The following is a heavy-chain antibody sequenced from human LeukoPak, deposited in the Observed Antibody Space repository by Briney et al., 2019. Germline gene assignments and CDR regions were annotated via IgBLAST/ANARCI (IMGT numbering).Heavy chain of an antibody. V-gene: IGHV3-21*01. D-gene: IGHD3-16*01. CDR3: ARVPRGGNYFDY. Sequence: GGSLRLSCAASGFTFSSYSMNWVRQAPGKGLEWVSSISSSSSYIYYADSVKGRFTISRDNAKNSLYLQMNSLRAEGTAVYYCARVPRGGNYFDYWGQGTLVTVSS. CDR1: GFTFSSYS. J-gene: IGHJ4*02. CDR2: ISSSSSYI.